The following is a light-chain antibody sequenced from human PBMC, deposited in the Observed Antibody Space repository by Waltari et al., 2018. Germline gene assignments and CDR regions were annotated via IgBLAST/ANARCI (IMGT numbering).Light chain of an antibody. V-gene: IGKV3-20*01. CDR3: QQYGSSSWT. CDR2: GAS. J-gene: IGKJ1*01. Sequence: EIVLTQSPGTLSLSPGERATLSCRASQSVRSSYLAWYQQKPGQAPRLLIYGASSRATGIPDRCSGSGSGTDFTLAISRLEPEDFAVYYCQQYGSSSWTFGQGTKVEIK. CDR1: QSVRSSY.